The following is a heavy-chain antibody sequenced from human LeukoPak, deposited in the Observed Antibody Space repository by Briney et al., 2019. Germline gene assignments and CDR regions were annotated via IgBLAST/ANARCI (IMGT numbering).Heavy chain of an antibody. CDR2: IIPIFGTA. CDR3: ATVGPGPRGVVAAIDY. CDR1: GGTFSSYA. J-gene: IGHJ4*02. Sequence: ASVKVSCKASGGTFSSYAISWVRQAPGQGLEWMGRIIPIFGTANYAQKFQGRVTMAEDTSTDTAYMELSSLRSEDTAVYYCATVGPGPRGVVAAIDYWGQGTLVTVSS. V-gene: IGHV1-69*06. D-gene: IGHD2-15*01.